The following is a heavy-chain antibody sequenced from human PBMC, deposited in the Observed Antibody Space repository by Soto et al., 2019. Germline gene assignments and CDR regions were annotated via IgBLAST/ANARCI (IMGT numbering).Heavy chain of an antibody. D-gene: IGHD6-19*01. J-gene: IGHJ4*02. CDR3: AKGGRQWLVTSDFNY. Sequence: VQLVESGGGVVQPGRSLRLSCAASGFTFSDYAMHWVRQAPGKGLEWVAVVSHDGRNTHYAYSVKGRFTISRDSSKNTVSLEMTSLRAEDTTVYYCAKGGRQWLVTSDFNYWGQGALVTVSS. V-gene: IGHV3-30*18. CDR1: GFTFSDYA. CDR2: VSHDGRNT.